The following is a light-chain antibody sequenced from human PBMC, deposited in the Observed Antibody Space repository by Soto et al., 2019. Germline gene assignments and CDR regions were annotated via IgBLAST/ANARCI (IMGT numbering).Light chain of an antibody. CDR1: ESINSW. V-gene: IGKV1-5*03. CDR2: KAS. Sequence: DIQMTQSPSTLSASVGDRVTITCRATESINSWLAWYQQRPGEAPKLLIYKASTLQSGVPSRFSGSGSGTEFTLTISTLQPEDLARYYCQHYKTYPWKFGQGTKVEI. J-gene: IGKJ1*01. CDR3: QHYKTYPWK.